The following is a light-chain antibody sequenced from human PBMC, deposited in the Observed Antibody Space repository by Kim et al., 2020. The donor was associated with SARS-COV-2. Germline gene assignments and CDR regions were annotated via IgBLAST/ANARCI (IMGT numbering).Light chain of an antibody. CDR1: SGHSSYA. Sequence: ELTQSPSASASLGASVKLTCTLSSGHSSYAIAWHQQQPEKGPRYLMKLNSDGSHSKGDGIPDRFSGSSSGAERYLTISSLQSEDEADYYCQTWGTGGVFGGGTQLTVL. V-gene: IGLV4-69*01. CDR2: LNSDGSH. J-gene: IGLJ3*02. CDR3: QTWGTGGV.